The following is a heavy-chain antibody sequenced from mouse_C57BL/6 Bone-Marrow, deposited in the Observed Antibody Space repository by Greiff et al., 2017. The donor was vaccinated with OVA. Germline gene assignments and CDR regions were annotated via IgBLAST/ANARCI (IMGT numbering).Heavy chain of an antibody. J-gene: IGHJ3*01. CDR2: IHPSSGST. CDR3: ARYVFYDCYYFFAY. CDR1: GYTFTSYW. D-gene: IGHD2-3*01. V-gene: IGHV1-64*01. Sequence: QVQLQQCGAELVKPGASVKLSCKASGYTFTSYWMHWVQQRPGQGLEWIGKIHPSSGSTNYNEKFKSKATMTVDKSSSTAYMQLSSLTSEDSAVYYSARYVFYDCYYFFAYWGQGTLVTVSA.